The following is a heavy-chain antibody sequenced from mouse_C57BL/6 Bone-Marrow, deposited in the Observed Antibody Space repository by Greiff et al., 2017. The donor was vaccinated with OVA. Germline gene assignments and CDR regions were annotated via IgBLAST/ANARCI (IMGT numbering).Heavy chain of an antibody. Sequence: EVMLVESGGGLVQSGRSLRLSCATSGFTFSDFYMEWVRQAPGKGLEWIAASRNKANDYTTEYSASVKGRFIVSRDTSQSILYLQMNALRAEDTAIYYCARDFYYSNGWYFDVWVTGTTVTVSS. CDR3: ARDFYYSNGWYFDV. V-gene: IGHV7-1*01. D-gene: IGHD2-5*01. CDR2: SRNKANDYTT. CDR1: GFTFSDFY. J-gene: IGHJ1*03.